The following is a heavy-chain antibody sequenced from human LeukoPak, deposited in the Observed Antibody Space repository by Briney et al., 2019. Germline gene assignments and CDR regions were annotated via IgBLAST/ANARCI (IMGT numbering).Heavy chain of an antibody. D-gene: IGHD3-16*01. CDR2: INPNSGGT. CDR1: GYTFTGYY. J-gene: IGHJ3*02. Sequence: ASVKVSCKASGYTFTGYYMHWVRQAPGQGLEWMGWINPNSGGTNYAQKFQGRVTMTRNTSISTAYMELSSLRSEDTAVYYCARAIRSLDAFDIWGQGTMVTVSS. V-gene: IGHV1-2*02. CDR3: ARAIRSLDAFDI.